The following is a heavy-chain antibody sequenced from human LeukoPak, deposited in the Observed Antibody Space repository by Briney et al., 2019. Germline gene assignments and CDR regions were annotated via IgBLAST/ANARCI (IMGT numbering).Heavy chain of an antibody. J-gene: IGHJ4*02. CDR3: ARVEIVGATGVFDY. V-gene: IGHV1-69*02. Sequence: ASVKVSCKASGGTFSSYTISWVRRAPGQGLEWMGRIIPILGIANYAQKFQGRVTITADKSTSAAYMELSSLRSEDTAVYYCARVEIVGATGVFDYWGPGTLVTVSS. CDR1: GGTFSSYT. CDR2: IIPILGIA. D-gene: IGHD1-26*01.